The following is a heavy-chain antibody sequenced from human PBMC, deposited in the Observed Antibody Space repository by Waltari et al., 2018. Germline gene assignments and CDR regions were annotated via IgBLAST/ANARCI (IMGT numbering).Heavy chain of an antibody. CDR2: ISGRGGST. J-gene: IGHJ5*02. V-gene: IGHV3-23*01. Sequence: EVQLLESGGGLVQPGGSLRLSCAASGFTFSSYAMSWVRQAPGKGLEWVSAISGRGGSTYYADSVKGRFTISRDNSKNTLYLQMNSLRAEDTAVYYCAKDRTDCSGGSCYFAWFDPWGQGTLVTVSS. CDR1: GFTFSSYA. CDR3: AKDRTDCSGGSCYFAWFDP. D-gene: IGHD2-15*01.